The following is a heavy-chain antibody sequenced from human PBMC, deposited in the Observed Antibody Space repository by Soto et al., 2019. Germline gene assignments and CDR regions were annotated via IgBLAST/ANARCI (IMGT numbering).Heavy chain of an antibody. D-gene: IGHD3-22*01. Sequence: GGSLRLSCAASGFTFSSYAMHWVRQAPGKGLEWVAVISYDGSNKYYADSVKGRFTISRDNSKNTLYLQMNSLRAEDTAVYYCASGYYDDSSGYPYWGQGTLVTVSS. CDR1: GFTFSSYA. V-gene: IGHV3-30*04. CDR3: ASGYYDDSSGYPY. J-gene: IGHJ4*02. CDR2: ISYDGSNK.